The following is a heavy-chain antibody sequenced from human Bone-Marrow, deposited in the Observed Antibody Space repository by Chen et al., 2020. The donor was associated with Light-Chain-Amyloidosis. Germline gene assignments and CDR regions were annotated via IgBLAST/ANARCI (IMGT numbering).Heavy chain of an antibody. D-gene: IGHD5-12*01. CDR3: ARRRDGYNFDY. J-gene: IGHJ4*02. CDR2: IYPDDSDA. CDR1: GYTFPNYW. Sequence: VQLEQSGPEVKKPGESLKISCKGSGYTFPNYWIGWVRQMPGKGLEWMVVIYPDDSDARYSPSFEGQVTISADKSITTAYLQWRSLKASDTAMYYCARRRDGYNFDYWGQGTLVTVSS. V-gene: IGHV5-51*01.